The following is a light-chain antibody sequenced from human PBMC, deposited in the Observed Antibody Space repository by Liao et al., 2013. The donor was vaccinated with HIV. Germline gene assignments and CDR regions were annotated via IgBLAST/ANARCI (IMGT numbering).Light chain of an antibody. CDR2: YDS. J-gene: IGLJ2*01. CDR3: QVWDGDFAV. V-gene: IGLV3-21*04. Sequence: SYVLTQPPSVSVAPGKTASITCGGNNIGSKSVHWYQQKPGQAPVLVIYYDSNRPSSIPERFSGSNSGNTATLTISRVEAGDEADYYCQVWDGDFAVFGGGTKLTVL. CDR1: NIGSKS.